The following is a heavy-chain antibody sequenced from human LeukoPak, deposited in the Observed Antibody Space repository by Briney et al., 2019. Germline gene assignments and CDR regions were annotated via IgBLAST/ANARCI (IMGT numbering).Heavy chain of an antibody. J-gene: IGHJ4*02. CDR3: ARDRYYSDSSGYTPHYFDY. V-gene: IGHV1-18*01. CDR1: GYTFTSYG. CDR2: ISAYNGNT. D-gene: IGHD3-22*01. Sequence: ASVKVSCKASGYTFTSYGISWVRQAPGQGLEWMGWISAYNGNTNYAQKLQGRVTMTTDTSTSTAYMELRSLRSEDTAVYYCARDRYYSDSSGYTPHYFDYWGQGTLVTVSP.